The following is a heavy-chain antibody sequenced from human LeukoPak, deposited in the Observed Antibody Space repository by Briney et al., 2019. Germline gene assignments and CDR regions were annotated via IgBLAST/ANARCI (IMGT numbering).Heavy chain of an antibody. CDR1: DGSISSSSYY. CDR3: ARILMAYDAFDI. D-gene: IGHD2-21*01. Sequence: SETLSLTCTVSDGSISSSSYYWGWIRQPPGKGLEWIGSIYYSGSTYYNPSLKSRVTISVDTSKNQFSLKLSSVTAADTAVYYCARILMAYDAFDIWGQGTMVTVSS. V-gene: IGHV4-39*07. CDR2: IYYSGST. J-gene: IGHJ3*02.